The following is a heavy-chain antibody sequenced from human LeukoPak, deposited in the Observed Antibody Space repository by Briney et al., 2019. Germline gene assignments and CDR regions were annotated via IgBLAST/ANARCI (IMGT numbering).Heavy chain of an antibody. D-gene: IGHD3-22*01. Sequence: GGSLRLSXAASGFTFSNAWMSWVRQAPGKGLEWVGRIKSKTDGGTTDYAAPVKVRFTISRDDSKNTLYLQMNSLKTEDTAVYYCTTHYYDSSGYTLHYYYYYMDVWGKGTTVTVSS. J-gene: IGHJ6*03. CDR3: TTHYYDSSGYTLHYYYYYMDV. CDR1: GFTFSNAW. V-gene: IGHV3-15*01. CDR2: IKSKTDGGTT.